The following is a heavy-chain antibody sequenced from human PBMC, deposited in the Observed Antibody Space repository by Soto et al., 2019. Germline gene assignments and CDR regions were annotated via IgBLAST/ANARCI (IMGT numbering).Heavy chain of an antibody. CDR1: GYTISSYC. V-gene: IGHV1-18*01. CDR3: ARDRGGDFRYGMDV. D-gene: IGHD2-21*02. J-gene: IGHJ6*02. Sequence: ASVKVSCKASGYTISSYCLSCVRQAPGQGLEWMGWIAHNGNTNYARKFQGRFTLTIDTSTGTAYMELRSLRSDDTAVYCCARDRGGDFRYGMDVWGQGTSVTVSS. CDR2: IAHNGNT.